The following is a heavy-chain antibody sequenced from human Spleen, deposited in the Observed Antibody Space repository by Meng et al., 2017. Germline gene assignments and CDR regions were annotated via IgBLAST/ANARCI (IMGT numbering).Heavy chain of an antibody. CDR3: AHRGEYYDSSGYYSLFDY. CDR1: GFSLSTSGVG. Sequence: HTTLKESAPTLLNPTPPLTLSCTFSGFSLSTSGVGVGWIRQPPGKALEWLAVIYWDDNERYSPSLKSRLTITKDTSKKQVVLTMTNMDPVDTATYYCAHRGEYYDSSGYYSLFDYWGQGTLVTVSS. V-gene: IGHV2-5*02. J-gene: IGHJ4*02. CDR2: IYWDDNE. D-gene: IGHD3-22*01.